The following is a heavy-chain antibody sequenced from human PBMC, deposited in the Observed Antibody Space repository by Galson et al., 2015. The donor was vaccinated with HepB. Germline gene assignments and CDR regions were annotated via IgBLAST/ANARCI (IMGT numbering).Heavy chain of an antibody. Sequence: SLRLSCAASGFTFSSYGMHWVRQAPGKGLEWVAVIWYDGSNKYYADSVKGRFTISRDNSKNTLYLQMNSLRAEDTAVYYCARGDRWFGEDWFDPWGQGTLVTVSS. D-gene: IGHD3-10*01. J-gene: IGHJ5*02. CDR3: ARGDRWFGEDWFDP. V-gene: IGHV3-33*08. CDR1: GFTFSSYG. CDR2: IWYDGSNK.